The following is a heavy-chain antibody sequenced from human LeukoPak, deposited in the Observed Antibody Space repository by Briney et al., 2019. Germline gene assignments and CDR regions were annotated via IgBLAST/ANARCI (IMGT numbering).Heavy chain of an antibody. CDR2: TYYRSKWYN. Sequence: SQTLSVTCAISGDSVSSKNGAWNWIRQSPSRGLEWLGRTYYRSKWYNDYAEFIQGRITINPDTSKNQFSLQLNSVTPEDTAAYFCARDMGTTGWYTFDYWGQGTLVTVSS. J-gene: IGHJ4*02. CDR3: ARDMGTTGWYTFDY. D-gene: IGHD6-19*01. CDR1: GDSVSSKNGA. V-gene: IGHV6-1*01.